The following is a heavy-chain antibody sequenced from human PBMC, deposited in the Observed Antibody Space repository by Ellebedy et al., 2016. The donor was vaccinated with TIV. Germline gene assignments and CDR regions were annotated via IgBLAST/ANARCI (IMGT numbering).Heavy chain of an antibody. CDR1: GFTLSGYW. V-gene: IGHV3-74*01. J-gene: IGHJ4*02. D-gene: IGHD3-9*01. CDR3: ARESVRYFDWDY. CDR2: INTDGSST. Sequence: GESLKISCVAPGFTLSGYWMHWVRQVPGKGLVWLARINTDGSSTSYADSVEGRFTISRDNAKKTLYLEMSGLRSDDTAVYYCARESVRYFDWDYWGQGTLVAV.